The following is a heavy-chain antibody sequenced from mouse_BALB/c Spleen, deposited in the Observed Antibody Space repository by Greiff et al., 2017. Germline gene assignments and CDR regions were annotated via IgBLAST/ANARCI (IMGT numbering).Heavy chain of an antibody. CDR1: GYSITSDYA. Sequence: EVQLVESGPGLVKPSQSLSLTCTVTGYSITSDYAWHWIRQFPGNQLEWMGYISYSGSTSYNPSLKSRISITRDTSKNQFFLQLNSVTTEDTATYYCARIDYYGTGFAYWGQGTLVTVSA. CDR2: ISYSGST. V-gene: IGHV3-2*02. J-gene: IGHJ3*01. CDR3: ARIDYYGTGFAY. D-gene: IGHD1-1*01.